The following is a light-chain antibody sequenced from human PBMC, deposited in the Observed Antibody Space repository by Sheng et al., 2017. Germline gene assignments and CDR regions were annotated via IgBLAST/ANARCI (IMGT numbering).Light chain of an antibody. CDR2: DAS. CDR1: QSVDRNF. Sequence: DIVLTQSPGTLSLSPGERVTLSCRASQSVDRNFLAWYHQKPGQAPRLLIYDASSRATGIPDRFSGSGSGTDFTLTISRLEPEDFAVYYCQQYGTPPFTFGPGTKVDFK. J-gene: IGKJ3*01. CDR3: QQYGTPPFT. V-gene: IGKV3-20*01.